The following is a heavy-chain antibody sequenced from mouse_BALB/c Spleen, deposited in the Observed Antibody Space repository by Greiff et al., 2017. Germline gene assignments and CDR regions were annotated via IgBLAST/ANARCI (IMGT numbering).Heavy chain of an antibody. Sequence: EVQVVESGGGLVQPGGSLKLSCAASGFTFSSYTMSWVRQTPEKRLEWVAYISNGGGSTYYPDTVKGRFTISRDNAKNTLYLQMSSLKSEDTAMYYCARHFYGNYVPYAMDYWGQGTSVTVSS. CDR1: GFTFSSYT. CDR2: ISNGGGST. CDR3: ARHFYGNYVPYAMDY. J-gene: IGHJ4*01. V-gene: IGHV5-12-2*01. D-gene: IGHD2-1*01.